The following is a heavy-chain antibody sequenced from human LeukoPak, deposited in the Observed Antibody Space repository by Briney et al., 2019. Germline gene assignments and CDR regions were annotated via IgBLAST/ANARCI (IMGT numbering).Heavy chain of an antibody. CDR3: ARDAGLTYIDY. J-gene: IGHJ4*01. CDR1: GGSISSYY. CDR2: IYTSGST. V-gene: IGHV4-4*07. D-gene: IGHD3-22*01. Sequence: SETLSLTCTVSGGSISSYYWTWIRQPAGKGLEWIGHIYTSGSTYYNPSLKSRVTMSVDTSKNQFSLKLSSVTAADTAMYYCARDAGLTYIDYWGHGALVTASS.